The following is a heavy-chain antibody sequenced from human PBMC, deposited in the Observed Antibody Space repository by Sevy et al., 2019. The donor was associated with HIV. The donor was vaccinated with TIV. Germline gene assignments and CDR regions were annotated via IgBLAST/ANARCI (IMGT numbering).Heavy chain of an antibody. V-gene: IGHV3-30-3*01. CDR1: GFAFSTLA. D-gene: IGHD1-26*01. CDR2: ISYGGTGT. J-gene: IGHJ4*01. Sequence: GGSLRLSCAASGFAFSTLAMHWVRQAPGKGLEWVAVISYGGTGTFYEASVEGRFTISRDNSKTMLSLQINSLKPEDTAVYYCARDGGYSIKWYPLYWGHGTLVTVSS. CDR3: ARDGGYSIKWYPLY.